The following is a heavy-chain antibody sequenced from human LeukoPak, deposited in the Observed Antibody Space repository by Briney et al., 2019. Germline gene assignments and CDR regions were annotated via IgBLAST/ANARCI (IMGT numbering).Heavy chain of an antibody. Sequence: PGGSLRLSCAASGFTFSIYAMTWVRQAPGKGLEWVSGISGSGGSTYYADSVKGRFTISRDNSKNTLYLQMNSLRAEDTAVYYCARVGGAYSSSWYSHYYYYMDVWGKGTTVTISS. V-gene: IGHV3-23*01. CDR3: ARVGGAYSSSWYSHYYYYMDV. J-gene: IGHJ6*03. D-gene: IGHD6-13*01. CDR1: GFTFSIYA. CDR2: ISGSGGST.